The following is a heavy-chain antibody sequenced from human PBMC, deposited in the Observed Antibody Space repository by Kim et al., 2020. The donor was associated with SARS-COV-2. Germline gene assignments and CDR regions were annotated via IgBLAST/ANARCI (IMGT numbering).Heavy chain of an antibody. V-gene: IGHV3-30*18. Sequence: GGSLRLSCAASGFTFNTYGMNWVRQAPGKGLEWVAVISYDGSNKYYADSVKGRFTISRGNSKNTLYLQMNSLRIEDTAVYYCAKSFSGSYFGYDYWGQGTLVTVSS. J-gene: IGHJ4*02. CDR2: ISYDGSNK. D-gene: IGHD1-26*01. CDR1: GFTFNTYG. CDR3: AKSFSGSYFGYDY.